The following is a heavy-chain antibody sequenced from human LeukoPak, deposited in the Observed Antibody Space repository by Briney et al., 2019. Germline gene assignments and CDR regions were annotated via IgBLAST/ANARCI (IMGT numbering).Heavy chain of an antibody. CDR2: IKQDGSEK. V-gene: IGHV3-7*01. CDR3: AAQLERGAFDI. J-gene: IGHJ3*02. CDR1: GFTFSSYW. D-gene: IGHD1-1*01. Sequence: PGGSLRLSCAASGFTFSSYWMSWVRQAPGKGLEWVANIKQDGSEKYYVDSVKGRFTISRDNPKNTLYLQMDSLRAEDTAVYYCAAQLERGAFDIWGQGTMVTVSS.